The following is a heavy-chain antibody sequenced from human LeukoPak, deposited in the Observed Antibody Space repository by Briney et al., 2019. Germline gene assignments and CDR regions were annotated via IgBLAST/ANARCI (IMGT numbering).Heavy chain of an antibody. J-gene: IGHJ3*02. CDR1: GFTFSSYA. D-gene: IGHD3-16*01. Sequence: GRSLRLSCAASGFTFSSYAMHWVRQAPGKGLEYVSVISSNGGSTYYANSVKGRFTISRDNSKNTLFLQMGSLRAEDMAVYYCARSGGTAEGGGYYAFDIWGQGTMVTVSS. V-gene: IGHV3-64*01. CDR2: ISSNGGST. CDR3: ARSGGTAEGGGYYAFDI.